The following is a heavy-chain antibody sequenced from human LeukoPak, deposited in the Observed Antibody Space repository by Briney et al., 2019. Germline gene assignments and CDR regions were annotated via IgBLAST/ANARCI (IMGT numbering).Heavy chain of an antibody. D-gene: IGHD2-15*01. J-gene: IGHJ4*02. V-gene: IGHV1-46*01. CDR2: INPSGGST. CDR3: AIHQGYCSGGSCYGWAFIDC. Sequence: ASVKVSCKASGYTFTSYAMHWVRQAPGQGLEWMGIINPSGGSTSHAQKFQGRVTMTRDTSTSTVYMELSSLRPEDTAVYYCAIHQGYCSGGSCYGWAFIDCWGQGTLVTVSS. CDR1: GYTFTSYA.